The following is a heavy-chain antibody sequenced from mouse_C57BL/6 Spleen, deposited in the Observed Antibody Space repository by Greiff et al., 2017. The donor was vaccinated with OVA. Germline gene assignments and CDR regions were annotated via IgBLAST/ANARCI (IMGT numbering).Heavy chain of an antibody. CDR1: GYTFTDYY. CDR2: INPNNGGT. D-gene: IGHD1-1*01. Sequence: EVQLQQSGPELVKPGASVKISCKASGYTFTDYYMNWVKQSHGKSLEWIGDINPNNGGTSYNQKFKGKATLTVDKSSSTAYMELRSLTSEDSAVYYCAILLRREAMDYWGQGTSVTVSS. J-gene: IGHJ4*01. V-gene: IGHV1-26*01. CDR3: AILLRREAMDY.